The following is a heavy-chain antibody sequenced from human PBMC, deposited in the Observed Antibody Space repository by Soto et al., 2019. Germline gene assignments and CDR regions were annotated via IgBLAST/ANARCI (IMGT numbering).Heavy chain of an antibody. CDR2: IWYDGSNK. CDR1: GFTFSSYG. J-gene: IGHJ4*02. Sequence: PGASLRLSCAASGFTFSSYGMHWVRQAPGKGLEWVAVIWYDGSNKYYADSVKGRFTISRDNSKNTLYLQMNSLRAEDTAVYYCARDAYCGGDCYLGVFDYWGQGTLVTVSS. D-gene: IGHD2-21*02. V-gene: IGHV3-33*01. CDR3: ARDAYCGGDCYLGVFDY.